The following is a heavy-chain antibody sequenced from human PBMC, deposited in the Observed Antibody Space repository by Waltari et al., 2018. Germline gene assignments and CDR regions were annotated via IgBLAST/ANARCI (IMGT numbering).Heavy chain of an antibody. CDR3: AQGGRDSSWYWRE. CDR2: ISQDGSET. V-gene: IGHV3-7*01. J-gene: IGHJ4*02. D-gene: IGHD6-13*01. CDR1: GFTFSTYW. Sequence: EVQLVESGGGLVQPGGSLTLSCAASGFTFSTYWMTWVRQAPGKWLEWGTNISQDGSETYYVDSGKGRFTISRDSAKNSLYLQMNTLRAEDTAVYYCAQGGRDSSWYWREWGQGTLVTVSS.